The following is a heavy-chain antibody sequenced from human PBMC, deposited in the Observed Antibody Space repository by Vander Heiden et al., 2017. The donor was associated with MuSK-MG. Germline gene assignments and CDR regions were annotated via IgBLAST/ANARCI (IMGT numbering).Heavy chain of an antibody. CDR2: SHPNRDDT. CDR3: AKDEWLHNYSLDAKDG. Sequence: QLQLVQSGAEVKKPGASVKVSCKASGYTFSAYYIHWVRQAPGKGIEWMGWSHPNRDDTNYRQKFQGRVNMTRDTAISRAYMELGRLTAGDTAVYFCAKDEWLHNYSLDAKDGWGQGTTGTVS. D-gene: IGHD6-19*01. V-gene: IGHV1-2*02. J-gene: IGHJ6*02. CDR1: GYTFSAYY.